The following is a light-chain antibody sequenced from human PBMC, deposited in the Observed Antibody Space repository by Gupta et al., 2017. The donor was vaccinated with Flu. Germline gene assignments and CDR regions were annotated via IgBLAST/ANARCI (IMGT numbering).Light chain of an antibody. J-gene: IGKJ4*01. V-gene: IGKV3-20*01. CDR2: GVS. Sequence: EFVLTQSPGTVSLSLGGRATLFCRASQSVSSNYLGWYQQKSGQPPRLLIYGVSRRATGVPDRFSGSGSGTDFTLTVSRLEPEDVAVYFCLHSDTFGGGTRVEIK. CDR3: LHSDT. CDR1: QSVSSNY.